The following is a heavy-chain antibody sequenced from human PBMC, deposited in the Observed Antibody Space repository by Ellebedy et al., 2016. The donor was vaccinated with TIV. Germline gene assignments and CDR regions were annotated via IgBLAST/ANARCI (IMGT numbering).Heavy chain of an antibody. CDR1: GYKFINYG. CDR2: ISSNNGNS. V-gene: IGHV1-18*04. Sequence: AASVKVSCKASGYKFINYGYTWVRQAPGQGLEWVGYISSNNGNSNYGKNFEGRVTMTTDRPTATVFMELGSLRSDDTAMYYCARTRYSNSWPDFWGQGTLVTVSS. J-gene: IGHJ4*02. D-gene: IGHD5-18*01. CDR3: ARTRYSNSWPDF.